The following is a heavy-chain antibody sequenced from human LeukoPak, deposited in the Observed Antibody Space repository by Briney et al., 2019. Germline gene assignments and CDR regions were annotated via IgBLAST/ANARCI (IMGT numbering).Heavy chain of an antibody. Sequence: SETLSLTCAVHGGSFSGYYWSWIRQPPGKGLEWIGEINHSGSTNYNPSLKSRVTISVDTSKNQFSLKLSSVTAADTAVYYCARGRLLWFGELRTYYFDYWGQGTLVTVSS. V-gene: IGHV4-34*01. CDR2: INHSGST. D-gene: IGHD3-10*01. CDR3: ARGRLLWFGELRTYYFDY. J-gene: IGHJ4*02. CDR1: GGSFSGYY.